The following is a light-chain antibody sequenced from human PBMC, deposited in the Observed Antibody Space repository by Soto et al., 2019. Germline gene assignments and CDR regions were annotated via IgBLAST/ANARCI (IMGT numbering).Light chain of an antibody. CDR3: KHYNSWYT. J-gene: IGKJ2*01. V-gene: IGKV3-15*01. CDR1: QTVSSN. Sequence: EIVMTQSPATLSVSPGERATLSCRASQTVSSNLAWYQQKPGQAPRLLIYGASTRATGISARFSGSGPGTELFLSTRSLQSEDFALYSCKHYNSWYTFGQGT. CDR2: GAS.